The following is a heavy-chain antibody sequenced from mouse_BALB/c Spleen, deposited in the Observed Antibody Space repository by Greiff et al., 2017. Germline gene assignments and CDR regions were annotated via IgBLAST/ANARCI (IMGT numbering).Heavy chain of an antibody. V-gene: IGHV10-1*02. D-gene: IGHD2-4*01. CDR2: IRSKSNNYAT. CDR1: GFTFNTYA. Sequence: EVKLQESGGGLVQPKGSLKLSCAASGFTFNTYAMNWVRQAPGKGLEWVARIRSKSNNYATYYADSVKDRFTISRDDSQSMLYLQMNNLKTEDTAMYYCVRQSITTSVGYAMGYRGQGGSVTV. CDR3: VRQSITTSVGYAMGY. J-gene: IGHJ4*01.